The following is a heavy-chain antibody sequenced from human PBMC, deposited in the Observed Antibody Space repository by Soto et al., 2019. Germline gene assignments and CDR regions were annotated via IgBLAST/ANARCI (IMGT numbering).Heavy chain of an antibody. V-gene: IGHV4-34*01. CDR2: INHSGST. CDR3: ARVGIVVVPAAILSYYYYGMDV. Sequence: LPLTWTGSAGSLGSLGYCWSGIRQPPLKGLELIGEINHSGSTNYNPSVKSRVTISVDTSKNQFSLKLSSVTAADTAVYYCARVGIVVVPAAILSYYYYGMDVLGPGTTVTVSS. D-gene: IGHD2-2*02. CDR1: AGSLGSLGYC. J-gene: IGHJ6*02.